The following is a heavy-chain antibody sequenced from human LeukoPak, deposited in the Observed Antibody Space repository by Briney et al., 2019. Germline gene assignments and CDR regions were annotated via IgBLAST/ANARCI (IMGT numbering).Heavy chain of an antibody. Sequence: SETLPLTCTASGGSIRSYYWSWIRQPPGKGLEWIGYIYYSGSTNYNPSLKSRVTISGDTSKKLFSLKLSSVTAADTAVYYCASGTWIGRFDYWGQGTLVTVSS. CDR3: ASGTWIGRFDY. V-gene: IGHV4-59*08. CDR2: IYYSGST. CDR1: GGSIRSYY. D-gene: IGHD5-12*01. J-gene: IGHJ4*02.